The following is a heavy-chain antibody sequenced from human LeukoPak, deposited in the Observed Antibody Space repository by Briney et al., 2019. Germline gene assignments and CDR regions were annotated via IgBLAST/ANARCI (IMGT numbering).Heavy chain of an antibody. CDR1: GYTFTSYG. CDR2: ISAYNGNT. CDR3: ARDHQAVATGDFDY. D-gene: IGHD5-12*01. V-gene: IGHV1-18*01. Sequence: ASVKVSCKASGYTFTSYGISWVRQAPGQGLEWMGWISAYNGNTNYAQKLQGRVTMTTDTSTSTAYMELRSLRSDDTAVYYCARDHQAVATGDFDYWAREPWSPSPQ. J-gene: IGHJ4*02.